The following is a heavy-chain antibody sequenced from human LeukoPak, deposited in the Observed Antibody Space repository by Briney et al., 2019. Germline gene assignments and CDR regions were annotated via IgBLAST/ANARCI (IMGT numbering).Heavy chain of an antibody. J-gene: IGHJ4*02. V-gene: IGHV4-34*01. CDR2: INHSGST. D-gene: IGHD5-12*01. Sequence: SETLSLTCAVYGGSFSGYYWSWIRQPPGKELEWIGEINHSGSTNYNPSLKSRVTISVDTSKNQFSLKLSSVTAADTAEYYCARQRVILPTISPDCWGQGTLVTVSS. CDR3: ARQRVILPTISPDC. CDR1: GGSFSGYY.